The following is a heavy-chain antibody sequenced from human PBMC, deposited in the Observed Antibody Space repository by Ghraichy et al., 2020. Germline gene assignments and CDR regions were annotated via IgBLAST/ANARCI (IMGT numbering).Heavy chain of an antibody. D-gene: IGHD3-3*01. CDR1: GYSFTSYW. CDR3: ARRGVRGYDFENNWFDP. Sequence: GESLNISCKGSGYSFTSYWIGWVRQMPGKGLEWMGIIYPGDSDTRYSPSFQGQVTISADKSISTAYLQWSSLKASDTAMYYCARRGVRGYDFENNWFDPWGQGTLVTVSS. V-gene: IGHV5-51*01. CDR2: IYPGDSDT. J-gene: IGHJ5*02.